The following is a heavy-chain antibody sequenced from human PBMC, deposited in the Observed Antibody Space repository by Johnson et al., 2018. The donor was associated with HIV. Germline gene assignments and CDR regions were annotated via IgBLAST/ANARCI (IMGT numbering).Heavy chain of an antibody. Sequence: QVQLVESGGGVVQPGGSLRLSCAASGFTFSSFGMHWVRQAPGKGLEWVAFIRYDGSNKYYADSVKGRFTISRDNSKNTLYLQMNSLRAEDTAVYYCAKDEALGWELDPDAFDIWGQGTMVSVS. D-gene: IGHD1-26*01. J-gene: IGHJ3*02. CDR3: AKDEALGWELDPDAFDI. CDR2: IRYDGSNK. CDR1: GFTFSSFG. V-gene: IGHV3-30*02.